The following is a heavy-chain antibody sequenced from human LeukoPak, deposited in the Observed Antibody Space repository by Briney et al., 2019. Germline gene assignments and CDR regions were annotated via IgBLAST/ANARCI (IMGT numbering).Heavy chain of an antibody. Sequence: SETLSLTCTVSGGSISSSSYYWGWIRQPPGKGLEWIGSIYYSGSTYYNPSLKSRVTISVDTSKNQFSLKLSSVTAAHTAVYYCARGRDWTNHPPGYWGQGTLVTVSS. CDR3: ARGRDWTNHPPGY. CDR2: IYYSGST. D-gene: IGHD1-14*01. V-gene: IGHV4-39*07. CDR1: GGSISSSSYY. J-gene: IGHJ4*02.